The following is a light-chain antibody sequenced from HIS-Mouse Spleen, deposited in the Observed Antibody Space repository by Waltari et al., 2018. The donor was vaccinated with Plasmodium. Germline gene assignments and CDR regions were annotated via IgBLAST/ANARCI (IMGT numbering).Light chain of an antibody. CDR1: QSISSY. CDR3: QQSYSTWT. Sequence: IQMTQSPSSLSASVGDRVTITCRASQSISSYLNWYQQKPGKAPKLLIYAASSLKSGVPTRFSGRRSGTDFTLTISSLQPEDFATYYCQQSYSTWTFGQGTKVEIK. V-gene: IGKV1-39*01. J-gene: IGKJ1*01. CDR2: AAS.